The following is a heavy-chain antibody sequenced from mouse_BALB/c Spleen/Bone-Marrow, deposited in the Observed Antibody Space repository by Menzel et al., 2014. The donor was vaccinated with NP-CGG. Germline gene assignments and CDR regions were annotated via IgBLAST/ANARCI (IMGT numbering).Heavy chain of an antibody. CDR3: ARYDGPAWFAY. J-gene: IGHJ3*01. CDR1: GYTFTSYW. V-gene: IGHV1S81*02. Sequence: QVQLQQPGAELVKPGASVKLSCKASGYTFTSYWIHWVKLRPGHGLEWIGEISPSNGRTNYNEKFKNKATLTVDKSSSTAYIQLSSLTSEDSAVYYCARYDGPAWFAYWGQGTLVTVS. CDR2: ISPSNGRT. D-gene: IGHD2-3*01.